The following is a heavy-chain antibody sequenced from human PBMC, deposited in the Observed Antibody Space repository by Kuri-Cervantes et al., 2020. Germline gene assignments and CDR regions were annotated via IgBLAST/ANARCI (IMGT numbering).Heavy chain of an antibody. CDR2: ISGSGGST. J-gene: IGHJ4*02. D-gene: IGHD5-24*01. CDR3: AKQRWLQLCDY. V-gene: IGHV3-23*01. CDR1: GFTFSSYA. Sequence: GEALELSCAASGFTFSSYAMSWVRQAPGKGMEWVSAISGSGGSTYYADSVKCRFTISRDNSKNTLYLQMNSLSAEDTAVYYCAKQRWLQLCDYWGQGTLVTVSS.